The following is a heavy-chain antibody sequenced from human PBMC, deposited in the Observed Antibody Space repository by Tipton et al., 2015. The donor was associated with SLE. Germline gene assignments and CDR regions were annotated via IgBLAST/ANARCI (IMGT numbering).Heavy chain of an antibody. V-gene: IGHV4-59*08. Sequence: LRLSCTVSGGSISSHYWSWIRQPPGKGLEWIGYIYYSGSTNYNPSLKSRVTISVDTSKNQFSLKLSSVTAADTAVYYCARPRYSRNGAFDIWGQGTMVIVSS. CDR1: GGSISSHY. CDR2: IYYSGST. J-gene: IGHJ3*02. D-gene: IGHD5-12*01. CDR3: ARPRYSRNGAFDI.